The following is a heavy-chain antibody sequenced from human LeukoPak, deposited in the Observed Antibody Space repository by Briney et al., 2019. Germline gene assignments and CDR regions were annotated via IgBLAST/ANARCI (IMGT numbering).Heavy chain of an antibody. D-gene: IGHD4-11*01. CDR1: GGSISSYY. V-gene: IGHV4-59*01. Sequence: SETLSPTCTVSGGSISSYYWSWIRQPPGKGLEWIGYIYYSGSTNYNPSLKSRVTISVDTSKNQFSLKLSSVTAADTAVYYCARVTPLRPWLYSNLHHFDYWGQGTLVTVSS. J-gene: IGHJ4*02. CDR3: ARVTPLRPWLYSNLHHFDY. CDR2: IYYSGST.